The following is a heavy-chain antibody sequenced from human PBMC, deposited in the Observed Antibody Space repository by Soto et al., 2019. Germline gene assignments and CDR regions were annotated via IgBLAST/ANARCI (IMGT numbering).Heavy chain of an antibody. J-gene: IGHJ5*01. CDR3: ARDVGAFCTDHCSRWFDS. V-gene: IGHV1-69*15. CDR1: GATFINYS. D-gene: IGHD2-8*02. Sequence: QVHLVQSGAEVKKPGSSVKLSCKASGATFINYSFTWVRQAPGQGLEWMGTAIPGFGPKYAQKFQGRVTITADGSTRTIYVELSSLRSDDTAVYYCARDVGAFCTDHCSRWFDSWGQGTLVSVSS. CDR2: AIPGFGP.